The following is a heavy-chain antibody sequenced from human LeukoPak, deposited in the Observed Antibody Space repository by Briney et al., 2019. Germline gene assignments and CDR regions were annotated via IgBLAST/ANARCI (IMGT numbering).Heavy chain of an antibody. CDR1: GFTFSGYW. J-gene: IGHJ5*02. V-gene: IGHV3-7*01. Sequence: SGGPLRLSCAASGFTFSGYWMTWVRQAPGKGLEWVANIKHDGGERYYVDSVKGRFTISRDNAKNSLYLQMNSVRAEDTAVYYCARINAQSHNFWSGYPHGWFDPWGQGTLVTASS. CDR3: ARINAQSHNFWSGYPHGWFDP. CDR2: IKHDGGER. D-gene: IGHD3-3*01.